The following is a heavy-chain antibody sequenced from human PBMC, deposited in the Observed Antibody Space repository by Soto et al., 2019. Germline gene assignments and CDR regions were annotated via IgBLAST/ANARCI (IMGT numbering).Heavy chain of an antibody. V-gene: IGHV3-30-3*01. Sequence: QAQMVESGGGVVQPGRSLKLSCVASGFSFNNHAVHWVHQAPGKGLEWVAVISYDGNNKYYAASVKGRFTMSRDNSKNTLSLQMSSLRGEDTAVYFCARDSGDHGYYNYGMDVWGQGTAVTVSS. CDR1: GFSFNNHA. CDR2: ISYDGNNK. J-gene: IGHJ6*02. CDR3: ARDSGDHGYYNYGMDV. D-gene: IGHD4-17*01.